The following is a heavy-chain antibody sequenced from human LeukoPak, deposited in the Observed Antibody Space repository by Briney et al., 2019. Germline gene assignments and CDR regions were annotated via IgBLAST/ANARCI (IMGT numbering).Heavy chain of an antibody. Sequence: PGRSLRLSCAASGFTFSSYWMHWVRQAPGKGLVWVSRINSDGSSTSYADSVKGRFTISRDNSKNTLYLQMNSLRAEDTAVYYCAKDRNSGSYITFDYWGQGTLVTVSS. V-gene: IGHV3-74*01. CDR2: INSDGSST. J-gene: IGHJ4*02. CDR1: GFTFSSYW. CDR3: AKDRNSGSYITFDY. D-gene: IGHD1-26*01.